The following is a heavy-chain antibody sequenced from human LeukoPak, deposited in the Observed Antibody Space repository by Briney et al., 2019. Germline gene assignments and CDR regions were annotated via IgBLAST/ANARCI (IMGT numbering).Heavy chain of an antibody. CDR2: SYYSGST. J-gene: IGHJ6*03. V-gene: IGHV4-30-4*08. Sequence: SQTLSLTCTVSGGSISSGDYYWSWISQPPGKGLEWIRYSYYSGSTYYNPSLKSRVTISVDTSKNQFSLKLSSVTAADTAVYYCARSVGDDILTGDYYYYYMDVCGKGTTVTVSS. CDR3: ARSVGDDILTGDYYYYYMDV. CDR1: GGSISSGDYY. D-gene: IGHD3-9*01.